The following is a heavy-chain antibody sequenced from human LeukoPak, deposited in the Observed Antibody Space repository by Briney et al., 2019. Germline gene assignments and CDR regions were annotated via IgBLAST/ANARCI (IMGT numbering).Heavy chain of an antibody. Sequence: ASVKVSCKASGYTFTSYDINWVRQAPGQGLEWMGRVNPNGGGTSYAQKFQGRVTMTRDTSISTAYMELSRLRSDDTAVYYCARERLHAVGDYWGQGTLVTVSS. V-gene: IGHV1-2*06. J-gene: IGHJ4*02. CDR2: VNPNGGGT. CDR1: GYTFTSYD. CDR3: ARERLHAVGDY. D-gene: IGHD1-26*01.